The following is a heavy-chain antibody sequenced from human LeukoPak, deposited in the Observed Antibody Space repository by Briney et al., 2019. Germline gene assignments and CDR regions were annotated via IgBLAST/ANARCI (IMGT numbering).Heavy chain of an antibody. J-gene: IGHJ4*02. Sequence: ASVKVSCRASGYTFTGYSIHWVRQAPGQRLEWMGWINAGTGYTKYSQRFQGRLTITRDTSASTVYMELISLRSEDTAVFYCGRSGGFYTADYWGQGTQVTVSS. CDR1: GYTFTGYS. CDR3: GRSGGFYTADY. CDR2: INAGTGYT. D-gene: IGHD3-3*01. V-gene: IGHV1-3*01.